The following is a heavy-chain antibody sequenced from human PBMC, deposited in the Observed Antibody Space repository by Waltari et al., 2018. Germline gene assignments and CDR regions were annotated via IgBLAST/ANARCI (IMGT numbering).Heavy chain of an antibody. D-gene: IGHD2-2*01. J-gene: IGHJ2*01. CDR1: GGSISSGRYY. V-gene: IGHV4-61*02. CDR2: IYTSGST. Sequence: QVQLQESGPGLVKPSQTLSLTCTVSGGSISSGRYYWSWIRPPAGKGLEWIGRIYTSGSTNYNPSLKSRVTISVDTSKNQFSLKLSSVTAADTAVYYCARVPAAPPSWYFDLWGRGTLVTVSS. CDR3: ARVPAAPPSWYFDL.